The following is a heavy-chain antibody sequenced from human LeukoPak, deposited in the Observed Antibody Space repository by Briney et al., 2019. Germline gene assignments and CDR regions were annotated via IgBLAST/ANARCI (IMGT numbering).Heavy chain of an antibody. Sequence: GESLKISCKGSGYSFTSYWIGWVRQMPGKGLEWMGIIYPGDSDTRYSPSFQGQVTISADKSISTAYLQWSSLKASDTAMYYCARVSSRRYYDRSCYDGFDIWGQGTMVTVSS. CDR1: GYSFTSYW. CDR3: ARVSSRRYYDRSCYDGFDI. V-gene: IGHV5-51*01. D-gene: IGHD3-22*01. J-gene: IGHJ3*02. CDR2: IYPGDSDT.